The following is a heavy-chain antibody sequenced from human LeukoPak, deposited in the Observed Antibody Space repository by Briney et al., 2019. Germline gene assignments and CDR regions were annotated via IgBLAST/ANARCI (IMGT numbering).Heavy chain of an antibody. CDR1: GYTFTGYY. CDR2: INPNSGGT. Sequence: ASVKVSCKASGYTFTGYYMHWVRQAPGQGLEWMGWINPNSGGTNYAQKFQGRVTMTRDTSISTAYMELSRLRSEDTAVYYCAREAARVLGSSSSVYYYGMDVWGQGTTVTVSS. J-gene: IGHJ6*02. V-gene: IGHV1-2*02. CDR3: AREAARVLGSSSSVYYYGMDV. D-gene: IGHD6-13*01.